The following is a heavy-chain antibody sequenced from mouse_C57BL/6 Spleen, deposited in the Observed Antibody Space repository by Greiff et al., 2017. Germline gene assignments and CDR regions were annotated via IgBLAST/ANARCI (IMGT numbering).Heavy chain of an antibody. CDR1: GYTFTSYW. J-gene: IGHJ4*01. V-gene: IGHV1-69*01. CDR2: IDPSDSYT. D-gene: IGHD2-5*01. Sequence: VQLQQPGAELVMPGASVKLSCKASGYTFTSYWMHWVKQRPGQGLEWIGEIDPSDSYTNYNQKFKGKSTLTVDKSSSTAYMQLSSLTSEDSAVYYCARKYSNDAMDYWGQGTSVTVAS. CDR3: ARKYSNDAMDY.